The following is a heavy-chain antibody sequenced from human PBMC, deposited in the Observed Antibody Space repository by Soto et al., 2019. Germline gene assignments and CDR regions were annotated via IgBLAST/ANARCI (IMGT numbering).Heavy chain of an antibody. CDR2: MYFSGFYSGST. D-gene: IGHD3-9*01. Sequence: TSETLSLTCTVSGGSMSSSSYYWGWIRQPPGKGLERIANMYFSGFYSGSTSYNPSLKSRVTISVDTSKNQFSLQVSSVTAADTAVYYCARGFDILTFGFCLDYWGQGTLVTVSS. CDR1: GGSMSSSSYY. V-gene: IGHV4-39*01. J-gene: IGHJ4*02. CDR3: ARGFDILTFGFCLDY.